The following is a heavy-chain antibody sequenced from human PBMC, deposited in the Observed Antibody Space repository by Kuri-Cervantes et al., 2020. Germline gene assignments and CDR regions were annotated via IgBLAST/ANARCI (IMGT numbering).Heavy chain of an antibody. J-gene: IGHJ4*02. V-gene: IGHV1-18*01. CDR2: ISAYNGNT. CDR3: ARDDKLDCTGSVCYVFDY. D-gene: IGHD2-8*02. CDR1: GYTFTSYG. Sequence: ASVNVSCKASGYTFTSYGISWVRQAPGQGLEWMGWISAYNGNTKYSQKFQGRVTITRDTSASTAYMELSSLRSEDTAVYYCARDDKLDCTGSVCYVFDYWGQGTLVTVSS.